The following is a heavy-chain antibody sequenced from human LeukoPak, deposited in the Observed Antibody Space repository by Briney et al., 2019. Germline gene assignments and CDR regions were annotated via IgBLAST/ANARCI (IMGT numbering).Heavy chain of an antibody. CDR1: GFTFGDYA. D-gene: IGHD6-6*01. CDR2: IRSKAYGGTT. J-gene: IGHJ4*02. V-gene: IGHV3-49*03. Sequence: SGGSLRLSCTASGFTFGDYAMSWFRQAPGKGLEWVGFIRSKAYGGTTEYAASVKGRFTISRDDSKSIAYLQMNSLKTEDTAVYYCTRGYSSSSHSSFDYWGQGTLVTVSS. CDR3: TRGYSSSSHSSFDY.